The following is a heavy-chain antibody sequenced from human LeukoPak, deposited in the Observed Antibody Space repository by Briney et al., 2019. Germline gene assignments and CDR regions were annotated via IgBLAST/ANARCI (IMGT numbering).Heavy chain of an antibody. J-gene: IGHJ5*02. CDR3: ARRGQQLRHRRLNWFDP. CDR2: INHSGST. Sequence: SETLSLTCAVSGGSFSGYYWSWIRQPPGKGPEWIGEINHSGSTNYNPSLKSRVTISVDTSKNQFSLKLSSVTAADTAVYYCARRGQQLRHRRLNWFDPWGQGTLVTVSS. CDR1: GGSFSGYY. V-gene: IGHV4-34*01. D-gene: IGHD6-13*01.